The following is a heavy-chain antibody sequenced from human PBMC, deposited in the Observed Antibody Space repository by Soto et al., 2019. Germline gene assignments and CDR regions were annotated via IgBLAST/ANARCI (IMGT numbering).Heavy chain of an antibody. CDR1: GGTFSSYT. V-gene: IGHV1-69*02. J-gene: IGHJ6*03. Sequence: SVKVSCKASGGTFSSYTISWVRQAPGQGLEWMGRIIPILGIANYAQKFQGRVTITADKSTSTAYMELCSLRSEDTAVYYCARMDIVATIGYYYYYMDVWGKGTTVTVSS. CDR2: IIPILGIA. CDR3: ARMDIVATIGYYYYYMDV. D-gene: IGHD5-12*01.